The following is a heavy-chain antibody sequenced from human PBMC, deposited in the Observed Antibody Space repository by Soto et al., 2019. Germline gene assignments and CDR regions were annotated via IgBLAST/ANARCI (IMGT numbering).Heavy chain of an antibody. CDR1: GFTFSSYG. D-gene: IGHD5-18*01. CDR3: ARDLQLVHFDY. V-gene: IGHV3-7*03. CDR2: IKQDGSEK. Sequence: PGGSLRLSCAASGFTFSSYGMHWVRQAPGKGLEWVANIKQDGSEKYYVDSVKGRFTISRDNAKNSLYLQMNSLRAEDTAVYYCARDLQLVHFDYWGQGTMVTVS. J-gene: IGHJ4*02.